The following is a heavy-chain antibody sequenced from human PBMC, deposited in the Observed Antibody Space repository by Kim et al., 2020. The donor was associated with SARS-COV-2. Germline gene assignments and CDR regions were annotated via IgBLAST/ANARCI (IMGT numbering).Heavy chain of an antibody. CDR2: ISAYNGNT. V-gene: IGHV1-18*01. D-gene: IGHD6-13*01. CDR1: GYTFTSYG. Sequence: ASVKVSCKASGYTFTSYGISWVRQAPGQGLEWMGWISAYNGNTNYAQKLQGRVTMTTDTSTSTAYMELRSLRSDDTAVYYCASIAAAGTSYYYGMDVWGQGTTGTVS. CDR3: ASIAAAGTSYYYGMDV. J-gene: IGHJ6*02.